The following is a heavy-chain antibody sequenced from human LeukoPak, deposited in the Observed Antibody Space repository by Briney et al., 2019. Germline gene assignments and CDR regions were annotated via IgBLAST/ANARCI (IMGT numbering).Heavy chain of an antibody. V-gene: IGHV3-15*01. CDR3: AKNSYDISASPFDY. CDR2: IKSKTDGGTT. Sequence: GGSLRLSCAASGFTFSNAWMSWVRQGPGKGLEWVGRIKSKTDGGTTDYAAPVKGRFTISRDDSKNTLYLQMNSLRAEDTAVYYCAKNSYDISASPFDYWGQGTLVTVSS. CDR1: GFTFSNAW. J-gene: IGHJ4*02. D-gene: IGHD3-22*01.